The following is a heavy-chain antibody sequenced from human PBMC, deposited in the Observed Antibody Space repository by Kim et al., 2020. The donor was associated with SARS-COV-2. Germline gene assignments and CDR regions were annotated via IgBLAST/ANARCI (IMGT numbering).Heavy chain of an antibody. D-gene: IGHD6-19*01. J-gene: IGHJ4*02. CDR3: AREGSVVAGVDY. Sequence: NYNSSLRARVTMSVETSKNQFSLSLNSVTAADTAMYYCAREGSVVAGVDYWGQGTLVTVSS. V-gene: IGHV4-4*07.